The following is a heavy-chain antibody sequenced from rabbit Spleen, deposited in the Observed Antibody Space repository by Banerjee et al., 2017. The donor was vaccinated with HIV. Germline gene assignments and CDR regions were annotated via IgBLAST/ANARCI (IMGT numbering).Heavy chain of an antibody. CDR2: IYVGSGGNT. CDR3: ARFVNDGNVPGYANL. CDR1: GFLLVRNYH. D-gene: IGHD7-1*01. Sequence: QPLEEPGRDLAKPRRSLTLTGATSGFLLVRNYHLCWVSPAPGKGLEWIACIYVGSGGNTYYADWAKGRFTISKTSSTMVTLQMTSLTVADTATYFCARFVNDGNVPGYANLWGPGTLVTVS. J-gene: IGHJ4*01. V-gene: IGHV1S40*01.